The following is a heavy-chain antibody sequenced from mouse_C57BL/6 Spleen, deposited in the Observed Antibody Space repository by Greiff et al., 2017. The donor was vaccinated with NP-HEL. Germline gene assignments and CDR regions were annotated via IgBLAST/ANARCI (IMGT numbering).Heavy chain of an antibody. CDR1: GYTFTSYW. CDR3: AREPHGYPQAMDY. D-gene: IGHD2-2*01. J-gene: IGHJ4*01. V-gene: IGHV1-55*01. CDR2: IYPGSGST. Sequence: QVQLQQPGAELVKPGASVKMSCKASGYTFTSYWITWVKQRPGQGLEWIGDIYPGSGSTNYNEKFKSKATLTVDTSSSTAYMQLSSLTSEDSAVYYCAREPHGYPQAMDYWGQGTSVTVSS.